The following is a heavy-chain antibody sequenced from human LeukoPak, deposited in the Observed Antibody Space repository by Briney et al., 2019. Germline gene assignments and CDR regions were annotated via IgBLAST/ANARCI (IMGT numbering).Heavy chain of an antibody. D-gene: IGHD3-10*01. Sequence: PSETLSLTCALYGGSFSGYYWSWIRQPPGKGLEWIGEINHSGSTNYNPSLKSRVTISVDTSKNQFSLKLSSVTAADTAVYYCARAGSPPGYYYYMDVWGKGTTVTVSS. V-gene: IGHV4-34*01. CDR3: ARAGSPPGYYYYMDV. J-gene: IGHJ6*03. CDR1: GGSFSGYY. CDR2: INHSGST.